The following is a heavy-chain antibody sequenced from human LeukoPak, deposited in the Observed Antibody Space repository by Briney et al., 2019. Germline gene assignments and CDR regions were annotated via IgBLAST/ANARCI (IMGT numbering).Heavy chain of an antibody. CDR1: GYTFTSYA. CDR2: MNPNSGNT. J-gene: IGHJ4*02. CDR3: ARGFRWKQQLVRRAYYFDY. Sequence: ASVKVSCKASGYTFTSYAMNWVRQAPGQGLEWMGWMNPNSGNTGYAQKFQGRVTITRNTSISTAYMELSSLRSEDTAVYYCARGFRWKQQLVRRAYYFDYWGQGTLVTVSS. V-gene: IGHV1-8*03. D-gene: IGHD6-13*01.